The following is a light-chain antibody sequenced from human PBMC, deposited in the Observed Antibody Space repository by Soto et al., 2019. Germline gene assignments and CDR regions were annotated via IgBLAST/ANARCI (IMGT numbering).Light chain of an antibody. V-gene: IGKV3-20*01. CDR1: QSVSSSY. J-gene: IGKJ1*01. Sequence: EIVLAQSPGTLSLSPGERATLSCRASQSVSSSYLAWYQQKPGQAPRLLISGASSRATGIPDRFSGSGSGTDFTLTIRRLEPEEFAVYYCHQYGSSSWTFGQGTTVAIK. CDR2: GAS. CDR3: HQYGSSSWT.